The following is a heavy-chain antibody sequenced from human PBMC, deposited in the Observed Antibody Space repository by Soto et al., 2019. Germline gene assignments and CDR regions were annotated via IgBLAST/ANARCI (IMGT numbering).Heavy chain of an antibody. CDR3: ARAPGDYFDY. J-gene: IGHJ4*02. Sequence: QVQLQESGPGLVKPSQTLSLTCTVSGGSISSGGYYWSWIRQHPGKVLEWIGYIFYRGSTYYNPSLKRRVAISVDTSKNQFSLTLSAVTAADTAVYYCARAPGDYFDYWGQVTLGTVSS. CDR1: GGSISSGGYY. CDR2: IFYRGST. V-gene: IGHV4-31*03.